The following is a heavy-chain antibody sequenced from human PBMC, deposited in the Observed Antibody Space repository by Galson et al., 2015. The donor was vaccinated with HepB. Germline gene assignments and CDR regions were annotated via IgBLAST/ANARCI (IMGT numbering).Heavy chain of an antibody. CDR3: AREGRQFVRDWFDP. V-gene: IGHV3-7*01. CDR1: GFHFSDYW. J-gene: IGHJ5*02. D-gene: IGHD4-17*01. CDR2: IREDGSDK. Sequence: SLRLSCAASGFHFSDYWMSWLRQAPGKGLEWVTSIREDGSDKYYGDSLRGRFNISRDNAGDSLFLHMSSLRAEDTAVYYCAREGRQFVRDWFDPWGQGTLVTVSS.